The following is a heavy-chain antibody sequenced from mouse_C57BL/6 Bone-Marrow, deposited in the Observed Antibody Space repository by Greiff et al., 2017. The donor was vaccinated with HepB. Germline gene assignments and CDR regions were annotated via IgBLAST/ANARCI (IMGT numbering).Heavy chain of an antibody. V-gene: IGHV1-72*01. CDR2: IDPNSGGT. CDR1: GYTFTSYC. D-gene: IGHD1-1*01. CDR3: AGWITTGVGEYFDV. J-gene: IGHJ1*03. Sequence: QVQLQQSGAELVKPGASVKLSCKASGYTFTSYCMHWVKQRPGRGLEWIGRIDPNSGGTKYNEKFKSKATLTVDKPSSTAYMQLSSLTSEDSAVYYCAGWITTGVGEYFDVWGRGTTVTVSA.